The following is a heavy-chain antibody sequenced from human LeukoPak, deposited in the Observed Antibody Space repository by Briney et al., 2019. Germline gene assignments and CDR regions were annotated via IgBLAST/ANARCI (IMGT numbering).Heavy chain of an antibody. D-gene: IGHD4-17*01. CDR2: IKGGGDGT. J-gene: IGHJ4*02. Sequence: GGSLRLSCAASGFTFNNYAMTWVRQAPGKGLEWVSHIKGGGDGTYYADSVKGCFTISRDNSRNTLYLQMNSLRAEDTAVYYCARDAYAVADYWGQGTLVTVSS. V-gene: IGHV3-23*01. CDR1: GFTFNNYA. CDR3: ARDAYAVADY.